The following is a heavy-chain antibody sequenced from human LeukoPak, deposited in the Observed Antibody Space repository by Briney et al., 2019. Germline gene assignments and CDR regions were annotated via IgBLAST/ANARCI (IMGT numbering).Heavy chain of an antibody. CDR1: GFTFSSYG. D-gene: IGHD3-10*01. Sequence: GGSLRLSCAASGFTFSSYGMHWVRQAPGKGLEWVSSTSSGSSYIYYADSVKGRFTISRDNSKNTLYLQMNSLRAEDTAVYYCARESMVRGVRAFDIWGQGTMVTVSS. V-gene: IGHV3-21*04. J-gene: IGHJ3*02. CDR2: TSSGSSYI. CDR3: ARESMVRGVRAFDI.